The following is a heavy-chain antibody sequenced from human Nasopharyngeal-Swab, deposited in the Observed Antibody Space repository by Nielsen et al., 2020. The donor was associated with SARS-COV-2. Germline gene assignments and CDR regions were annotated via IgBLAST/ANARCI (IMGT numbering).Heavy chain of an antibody. V-gene: IGHV3-64D*06. CDR1: GFTFSSYT. Sequence: GESLKISCSASGFTFSSYTMHWVRQAPGKGLEHVSAISSNGGSTYYADSVKGRFTISRDNSKNTLSLQMSSLRAEDTAVYYRVKDRGAHSVVVVAASWGQGTLVTVSS. CDR2: ISSNGGST. D-gene: IGHD2-15*01. CDR3: VKDRGAHSVVVVAAS. J-gene: IGHJ4*02.